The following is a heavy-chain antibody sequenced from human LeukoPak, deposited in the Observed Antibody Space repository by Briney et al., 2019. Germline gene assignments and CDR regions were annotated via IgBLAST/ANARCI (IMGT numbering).Heavy chain of an antibody. CDR2: IYPGDSDT. CDR1: GYSFTSYW. V-gene: IGHV5-51*01. J-gene: IGHJ4*02. Sequence: GESLKISCKGSGYSFTSYWIGWARQMPGKGLEWMGIIYPGDSDTRYSPSFQGQVTISADKSISTAYLQWSSLKASDTAMYYCARLYAYYDFWSGYGAFDYWGQGTLVTVSS. CDR3: ARLYAYYDFWSGYGAFDY. D-gene: IGHD3-3*01.